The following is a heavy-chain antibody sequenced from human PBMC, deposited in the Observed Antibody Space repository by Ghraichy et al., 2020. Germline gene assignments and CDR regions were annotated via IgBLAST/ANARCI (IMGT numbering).Heavy chain of an antibody. CDR2: IYTSGST. CDR3: ARDLLVVVPAATDGIYFDY. D-gene: IGHD2-2*01. Sequence: SETLSLTCTVSGGSISSYYWSWIRQPAGKGLEWIGRIYTSGSTNYNPSLKSRVTMSVDTSKNQFSLKLSSVTAADTAVYYCARDLLVVVPAATDGIYFDYWGQGTLFTVSS. V-gene: IGHV4-4*07. J-gene: IGHJ4*02. CDR1: GGSISSYY.